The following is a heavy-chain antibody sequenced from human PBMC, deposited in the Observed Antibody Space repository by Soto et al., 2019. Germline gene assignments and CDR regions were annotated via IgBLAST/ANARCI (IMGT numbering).Heavy chain of an antibody. Sequence: QVQLQESGPGLVKPSQTLSLTCTVSGGAISSGDYYWSWTRKPPGKGLEWIGYIFYSGSTYYNPSLKSRVTISVETSTNQFSLKLSSVTAADTAVYYCARNRVTQSDYWGQGTLVTVSS. D-gene: IGHD2-21*02. CDR1: GGAISSGDYY. CDR3: ARNRVTQSDY. V-gene: IGHV4-30-4*01. CDR2: IFYSGST. J-gene: IGHJ4*02.